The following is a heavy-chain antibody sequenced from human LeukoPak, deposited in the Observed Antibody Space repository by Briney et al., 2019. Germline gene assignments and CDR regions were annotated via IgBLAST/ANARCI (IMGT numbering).Heavy chain of an antibody. CDR3: ARDAHSSSWT. D-gene: IGHD6-13*01. J-gene: IGHJ4*02. V-gene: IGHV3-74*03. CDR1: GFSFSSSW. Sequence: GGSLRLSCAASGFSFSSSWMHWVRQAPGKGLVWVSRMNSDGSIITYADSVKGRFTTTRDNAKSTLFLQMNSLRADDTGVYFCARDAHSSSWTWGQGTPVTVSS. CDR2: MNSDGSII.